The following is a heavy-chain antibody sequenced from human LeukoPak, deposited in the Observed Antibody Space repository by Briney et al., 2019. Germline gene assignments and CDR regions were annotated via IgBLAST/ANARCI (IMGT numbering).Heavy chain of an antibody. J-gene: IGHJ4*02. Sequence: SETLSLTCAVYGGSFSGYYWSWIRQPPGKGLEWIGEINHSGSTNYNPSLKSRVTISVDTSKNQFSLKLSSVTAADTAMYYCARRPGGDRYYFDYWGQGILVTVSS. CDR3: ARRPGGDRYYFDY. V-gene: IGHV4-34*01. D-gene: IGHD2-21*02. CDR2: INHSGST. CDR1: GGSFSGYY.